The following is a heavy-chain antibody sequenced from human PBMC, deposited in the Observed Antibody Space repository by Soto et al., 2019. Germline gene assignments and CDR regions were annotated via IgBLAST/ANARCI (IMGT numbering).Heavy chain of an antibody. CDR1: GGSFSKYG. V-gene: IGHV1-69*12. Sequence: QVQVVQSGAEVKKPGSSVKVSCKASGGSFSKYGISWVRQAPGQGLEWMGGIIPVFGTPHYAQKLQDRVTITADESTSTVYMEVSSLTSEDTAVYYCARGDATKIIVTTYYGLDVWGQGTTVTVSS. CDR2: IIPVFGTP. CDR3: ARGDATKIIVTTYYGLDV. J-gene: IGHJ6*02. D-gene: IGHD3-22*01.